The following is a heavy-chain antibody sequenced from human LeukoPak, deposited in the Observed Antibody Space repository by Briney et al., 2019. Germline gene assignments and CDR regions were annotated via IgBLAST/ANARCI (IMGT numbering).Heavy chain of an antibody. V-gene: IGHV1-2*02. D-gene: IGHD2/OR15-2a*01. CDR3: ARSHGRGSMVDFDY. Sequence: GASVKVSCKASGYTFTGYYMHWVRQAPGQGLEWMGWINPNSGGTNYAQKFQGRVTMTRDTSISTAYMELSRLRSDDTAVYYCARSHGRGSMVDFDYWGQGTLVTVSS. CDR2: INPNSGGT. J-gene: IGHJ4*02. CDR1: GYTFTGYY.